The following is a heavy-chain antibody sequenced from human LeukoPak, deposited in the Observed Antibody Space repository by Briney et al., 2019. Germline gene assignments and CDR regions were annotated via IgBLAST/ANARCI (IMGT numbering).Heavy chain of an antibody. CDR1: GFTFSSYA. CDR3: AKDSGGYYTIITDFDY. CDR2: ITGSGDCT. V-gene: IGHV3-23*01. J-gene: IGHJ4*02. D-gene: IGHD3-3*01. Sequence: GGSLRLSCAVSGFTFSSYAMNWVRQAPGKGLEWVSAITGSGDCTYYADSVKGRFTISRDNSKNTLYLQMNSLRAEDTAVYYCAKDSGGYYTIITDFDYWGQGTLVTVSS.